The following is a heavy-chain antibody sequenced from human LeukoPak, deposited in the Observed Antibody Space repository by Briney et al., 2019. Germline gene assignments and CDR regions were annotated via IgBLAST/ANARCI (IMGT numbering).Heavy chain of an antibody. V-gene: IGHV3-48*01. CDR3: AKEARLSGYNFDY. Sequence: GGSQRLSCAASGFTFSSNSMNWVRQAPGKGLEWVSYISSSSSTIYYADSVKGRFTISRDNSKNTLYLQMNSLRAEDTAVYYCAKEARLSGYNFDYWGQGTLVTVSS. CDR2: ISSSSSTI. D-gene: IGHD5-24*01. CDR1: GFTFSSNS. J-gene: IGHJ4*02.